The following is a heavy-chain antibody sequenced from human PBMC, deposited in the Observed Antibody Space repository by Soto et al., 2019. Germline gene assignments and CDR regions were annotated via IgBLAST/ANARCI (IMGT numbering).Heavy chain of an antibody. D-gene: IGHD3-22*01. Sequence: SETLSLTCTVSGGSISSGGYYWSWIRQHPGKGLEWIGSIYYSGSTYYNPSLKSRVTISVDTSKNQFSLKLSSVTAADTAVYYCARDRSSGYYPRIDYWGQGTLVTVS. J-gene: IGHJ4*02. CDR2: IYYSGST. V-gene: IGHV4-39*02. CDR1: GGSISSGGYY. CDR3: ARDRSSGYYPRIDY.